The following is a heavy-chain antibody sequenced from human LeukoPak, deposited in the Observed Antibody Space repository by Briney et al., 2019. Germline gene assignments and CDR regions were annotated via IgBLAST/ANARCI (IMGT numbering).Heavy chain of an antibody. D-gene: IGHD4-23*01. CDR1: GGSISSGGYY. Sequence: EPSQTLSLTCTVSGGSISSGGYYWSWIRQHPGKGLEWIGYIYYSGSTNYNPSLKSRVTISVDTSKNQFSLKLSSVTAADTAVYYCARLTTVVTPHIDYWGQGTLVTVSS. J-gene: IGHJ4*02. CDR2: IYYSGST. V-gene: IGHV4-61*08. CDR3: ARLTTVVTPHIDY.